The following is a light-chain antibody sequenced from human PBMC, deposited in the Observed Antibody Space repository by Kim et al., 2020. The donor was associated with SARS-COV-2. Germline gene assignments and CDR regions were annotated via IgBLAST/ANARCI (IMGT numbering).Light chain of an antibody. CDR3: QQRSDWPIT. Sequence: EIVLTQSPATLSLSPGERATLSCRASQSVSSNLAWYQQKPGQAPRLLIYDASNRAPGIPARFSGSGSGTDFSLTISSLEFEDFAVYYCQQRSDWPITFGQGTRLEIK. CDR1: QSVSSN. J-gene: IGKJ5*01. V-gene: IGKV3-11*01. CDR2: DAS.